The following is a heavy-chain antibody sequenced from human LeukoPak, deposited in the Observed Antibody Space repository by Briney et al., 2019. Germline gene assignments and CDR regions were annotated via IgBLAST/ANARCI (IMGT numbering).Heavy chain of an antibody. CDR2: FYAGGST. CDR1: GFIFSNYA. J-gene: IGHJ2*01. CDR3: AREGDYDSRRYFDL. Sequence: RSGGSLRLSCAASGFIFSNYAMSWVRQAPGKGLEWVSVFYAGGSTYYGDSVKGRFTISRDNSKNTLYLQMHSLRAEDTAVYYCAREGDYDSRRYFDLWGRGTLVTVSS. D-gene: IGHD3-22*01. V-gene: IGHV3-53*01.